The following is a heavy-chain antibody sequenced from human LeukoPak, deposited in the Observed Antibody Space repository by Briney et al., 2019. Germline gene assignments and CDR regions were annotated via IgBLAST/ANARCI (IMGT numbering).Heavy chain of an antibody. Sequence: SETLSLTCTVSGGSISSYYWSWIRQPPGKGLEWIGYIYYSGSTNYNPSLKSRVTISVDTSKNQFSLKLSSVTAADTAVYYCARLGYYYGSGSYHKFDYWGQGTLVTVSS. CDR2: IYYSGST. V-gene: IGHV4-59*12. CDR1: GGSISSYY. D-gene: IGHD3-10*01. CDR3: ARLGYYYGSGSYHKFDY. J-gene: IGHJ4*02.